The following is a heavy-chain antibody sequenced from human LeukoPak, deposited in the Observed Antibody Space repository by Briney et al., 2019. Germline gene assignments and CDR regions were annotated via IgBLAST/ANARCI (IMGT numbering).Heavy chain of an antibody. V-gene: IGHV4-34*01. D-gene: IGHD3-3*01. CDR2: INHSGST. CDR3: ARGVRSGP. J-gene: IGHJ5*02. Sequence: GLEWIGEINHSGSTNYNPSLKSRVTISVDTSKNQFSLKLSSVTAADTAVYYCARGVRSGPWGQGTLVTVSS.